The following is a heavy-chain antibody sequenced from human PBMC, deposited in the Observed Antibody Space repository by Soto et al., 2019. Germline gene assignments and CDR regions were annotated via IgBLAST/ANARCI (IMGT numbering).Heavy chain of an antibody. V-gene: IGHV4-39*01. J-gene: IGHJ5*02. Sequence: PSETLSLTCTVSGGSISSSSYYWGWIRQPPGKGLEWIGSINYSGSTYYNPSLKSRVTISVDTSKNQFSLKLSSVTAADTAVYYCARAWNGWQWIPENWFDPWGQVTLVTVSS. D-gene: IGHD6-19*01. CDR2: INYSGST. CDR3: ARAWNGWQWIPENWFDP. CDR1: GGSISSSSYY.